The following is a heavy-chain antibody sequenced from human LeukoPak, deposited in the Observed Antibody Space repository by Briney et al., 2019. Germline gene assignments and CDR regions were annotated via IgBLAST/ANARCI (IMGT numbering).Heavy chain of an antibody. V-gene: IGHV1-2*02. CDR1: GYTFTGYY. Sequence: ASVKVSCKASGYTFTGYYMHWVRQAPGQGLEWMGWINPNSGGTNYAQKFQGRVTMTRDTSISTAYMELSRLRSDDPAVYYCAIRGYYDYVWGSYRHDYYFDYWGQGTLVTVSS. CDR2: INPNSGGT. CDR3: AIRGYYDYVWGSYRHDYYFDY. D-gene: IGHD3-16*02. J-gene: IGHJ4*02.